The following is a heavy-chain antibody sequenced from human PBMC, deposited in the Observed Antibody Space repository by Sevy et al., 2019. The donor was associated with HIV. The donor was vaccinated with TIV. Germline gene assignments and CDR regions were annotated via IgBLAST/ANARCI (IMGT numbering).Heavy chain of an antibody. CDR2: IYYGGST. CDR3: ATRGSVSLVWDY. J-gene: IGHJ4*02. D-gene: IGHD3-16*01. Sequence: SETLSLTCTVSGGSISSSSTYWGWIRQPPGKGLKWIGNIYYGGSTYYNPSLKSRVTISVDTSKNQFSLKLSSVTAADTAVYYCATRGSVSLVWDYWGQGTLVTVSS. CDR1: GGSISSSSTY. V-gene: IGHV4-39*01.